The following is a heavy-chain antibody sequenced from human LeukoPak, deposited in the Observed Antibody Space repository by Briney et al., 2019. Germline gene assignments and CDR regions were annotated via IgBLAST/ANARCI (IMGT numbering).Heavy chain of an antibody. V-gene: IGHV1-46*01. CDR3: AREAGLERRPHGDAFDI. D-gene: IGHD1-1*01. CDR1: GYTFAGYY. CDR2: ISPSSGNA. J-gene: IGHJ3*02. Sequence: ASVKVSCKASGYTFAGYYMHWERQAPGQGLEWMGMISPSSGNADYAQKFQGRITMTRDMSTYTVYMGLSSLGSDDTAVYYCAREAGLERRPHGDAFDIWGQGTMVTVSS.